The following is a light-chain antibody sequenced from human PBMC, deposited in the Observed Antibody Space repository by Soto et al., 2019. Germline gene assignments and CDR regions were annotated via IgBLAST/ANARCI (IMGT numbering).Light chain of an antibody. CDR1: NSDVGGYIY. CDR2: DVS. Sequence: QSVLTQPRSVSGSPRQSVTISCTGTNSDVGGYIYVSWYQQHPGKAPKLMVFDVSKRPSGVPDRFSGSKSDNTASLTISGLQAEDEADYFCCSYAGNYTYVFGTGTKVTVL. CDR3: CSYAGNYTYV. V-gene: IGLV2-11*01. J-gene: IGLJ1*01.